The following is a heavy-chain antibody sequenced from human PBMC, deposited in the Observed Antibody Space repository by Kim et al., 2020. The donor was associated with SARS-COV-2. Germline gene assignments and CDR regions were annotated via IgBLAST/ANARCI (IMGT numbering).Heavy chain of an antibody. V-gene: IGHV3-23*01. CDR3: AKVKKWFGEFDY. J-gene: IGHJ4*02. D-gene: IGHD3-10*01. CDR1: GFTFSSYA. Sequence: GGSLRLSCAASGFTFSSYAMSWVRQAPGKGLEWVSAISGSGGSTYYADSVKGRFTISRDNSKNTLYLQMNSLIAENTAVYYCAKVKKWFGEFDYWGQGTLVTVSS. CDR2: ISGSGGST.